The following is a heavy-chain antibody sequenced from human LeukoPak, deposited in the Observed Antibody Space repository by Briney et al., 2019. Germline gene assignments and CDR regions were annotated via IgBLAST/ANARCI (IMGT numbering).Heavy chain of an antibody. Sequence: PGGSLRLSCAASGFTFSMNWMSWVRQAPGKGLEWVANIKHDGSERYYGDSVEGRFTISRDNAKNSLYLQMNSLRAEDTAVYYCARGLYASGSSHDFWGQGALVAVSS. D-gene: IGHD3-10*01. V-gene: IGHV3-7*03. CDR2: IKHDGSER. CDR3: ARGLYASGSSHDF. CDR1: GFTFSMNW. J-gene: IGHJ4*02.